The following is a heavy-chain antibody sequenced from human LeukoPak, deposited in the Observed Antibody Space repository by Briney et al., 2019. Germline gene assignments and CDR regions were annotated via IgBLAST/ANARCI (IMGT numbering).Heavy chain of an antibody. Sequence: GGSLRLSCAASGFTFSTYAMGWVCQTPGEGLEWVSSIKGGGGDPFYADSVRGRFTISRDKSKNTLYLQLNSLGAEDTAVYFCAQGGHDFNPFYYWGQGTLVTVSS. D-gene: IGHD2-21*02. CDR3: AQGGHDFNPFYY. V-gene: IGHV3-23*01. CDR2: IKGGGGDP. J-gene: IGHJ4*02. CDR1: GFTFSTYA.